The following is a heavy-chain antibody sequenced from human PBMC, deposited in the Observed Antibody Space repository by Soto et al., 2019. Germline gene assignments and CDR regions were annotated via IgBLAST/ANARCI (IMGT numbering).Heavy chain of an antibody. J-gene: IGHJ5*02. D-gene: IGHD2-2*01. CDR3: AKSRYCISTSCYWDPIKGNWFDP. Sequence: PGGSLRLSCAASGFTFSSYAMSWVRQAPGTGLEWVSAISGSGGSTYYADSVKGRFTISRDNSKNTLYLQMNSLRAEDTAVYYCAKSRYCISTSCYWDPIKGNWFDPWGQGTLVTVSS. CDR1: GFTFSSYA. CDR2: ISGSGGST. V-gene: IGHV3-23*01.